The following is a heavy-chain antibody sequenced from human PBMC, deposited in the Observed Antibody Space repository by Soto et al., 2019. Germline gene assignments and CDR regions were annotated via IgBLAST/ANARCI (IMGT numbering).Heavy chain of an antibody. CDR2: IYYSGST. CDR1: GGSISSYY. CDR3: ARHRYYFDY. V-gene: IGHV4-59*08. Sequence: SETLSLTCTVSGGSISSYYWSWIRQPPGKGLEWIGYIYYSGSTNYNPSLKSRVTISVDTSKNQFSLKLSSLTAADTAVYYCARHRYYFDYWGQGTLVTVSS. J-gene: IGHJ4*02.